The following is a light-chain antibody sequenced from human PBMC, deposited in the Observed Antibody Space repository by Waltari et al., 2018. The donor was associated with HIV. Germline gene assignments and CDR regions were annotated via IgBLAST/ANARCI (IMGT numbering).Light chain of an antibody. CDR2: AAS. CDR3: QQYNNWPPWT. Sequence: EIVMTQSPATLSVSPGERATLYCRASQSVGSDLAWYQQKPGQAPRLLMYAASTRATGIPARFSGSGSGTEFTLTISSLQSEDFAVYYCQQYNNWPPWTFGQGTRVEI. J-gene: IGKJ1*01. CDR1: QSVGSD. V-gene: IGKV3-15*01.